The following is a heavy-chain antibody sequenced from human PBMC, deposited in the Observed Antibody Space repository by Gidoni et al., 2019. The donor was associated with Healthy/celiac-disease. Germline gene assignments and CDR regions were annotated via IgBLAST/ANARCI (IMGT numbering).Heavy chain of an antibody. D-gene: IGHD3-3*01. CDR3: ARRKGRNGIFGVVRGVNYFDY. CDR2: IYYSGST. Sequence: QLQLQESGPGLVKPSETLSLTCSVSGGSLSSSNYYWGWIREPPGKGLEWNGNIYYSGSTYYNPSLKSRVTISVDTSKNQLSLRLSSVTAADTAVYYCARRKGRNGIFGVVRGVNYFDYWGQGILVTV. J-gene: IGHJ4*02. CDR1: GGSLSSSNYY. V-gene: IGHV4-39*01.